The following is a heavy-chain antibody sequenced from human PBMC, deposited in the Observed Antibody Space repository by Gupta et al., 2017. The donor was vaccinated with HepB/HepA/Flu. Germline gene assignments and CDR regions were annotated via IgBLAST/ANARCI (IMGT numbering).Heavy chain of an antibody. CDR3: GKAVVPAVSYGMDV. CDR1: GFTFSSFG. V-gene: IGHV3-33*01. CDR2: IWFDGSKK. D-gene: IGHD2-2*01. J-gene: IGHJ6*02. Sequence: QVQWVESGGGVVQPGRSLRLSCVAAGFTFSSFGMHWVRQAPGKVLEWGAVIWFDGSKKYDADSGKGRFTVSRDNPTNTLDLEMNSLRAEDTALYFCGKAVVPAVSYGMDVWGPGAPVTVS.